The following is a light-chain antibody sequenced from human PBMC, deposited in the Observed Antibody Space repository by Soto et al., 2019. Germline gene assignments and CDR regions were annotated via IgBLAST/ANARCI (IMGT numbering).Light chain of an antibody. V-gene: IGKV3-20*01. Sequence: IVLTQSPGTLSLSPGERTTLSCRASQSISRYLAWYQQKPGQGPRLLIYGASSRATGTPDRFSGSGSGTDFTLTIKSMETQDFAVYYCQQYGSSPPKFGQGTKVDI. CDR1: QSISRY. CDR2: GAS. CDR3: QQYGSSPPK. J-gene: IGKJ1*01.